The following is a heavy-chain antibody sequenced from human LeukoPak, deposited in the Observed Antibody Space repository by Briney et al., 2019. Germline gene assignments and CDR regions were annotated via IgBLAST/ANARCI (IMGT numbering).Heavy chain of an antibody. CDR2: ISSSSSYI. Sequence: GGSLRLSCAASGFTFSSYAMSWVRQAPGKGLEWVSSISSSSSYIYYADSVKGRFTISRDNAKNSLYLQMNSLRAEDTAVYYCARESMSGGWYYFDYWGQGTLVTVSS. J-gene: IGHJ4*02. CDR1: GFTFSSYA. V-gene: IGHV3-21*01. CDR3: ARESMSGGWYYFDY. D-gene: IGHD6-19*01.